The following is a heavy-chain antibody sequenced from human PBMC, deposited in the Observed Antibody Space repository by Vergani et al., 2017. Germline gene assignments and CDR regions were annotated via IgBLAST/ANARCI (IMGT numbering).Heavy chain of an antibody. CDR2: ISHDGTQK. D-gene: IGHD3-10*01. V-gene: IGHV3-30*03. CDR1: GFTSSYYG. Sequence: QVHLVESGGGVVQPGRSLRLSCVVSGFTSSYYGMHWVRQAPGKGLEWVAVISHDGTQKYYADSVKGRFTISRDNSKNTLFLQMNSLKDEDTAVYYCTTAWGLYYLHGEYFQYLGRGTLVSVSS. J-gene: IGHJ1*01. CDR3: TTAWGLYYLHGEYFQY.